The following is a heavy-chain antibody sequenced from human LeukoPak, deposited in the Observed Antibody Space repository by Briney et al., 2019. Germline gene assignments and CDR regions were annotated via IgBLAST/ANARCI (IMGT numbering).Heavy chain of an antibody. D-gene: IGHD2-2*01. CDR1: GYRLLSNSVR. J-gene: IGHJ5*02. CDR2: TYYRSTWYN. V-gene: IGHV6-1*01. Sequence: SQTLSVTCAISGYRLLSNSVRWNWIRQSPSRGLEWLSRTYYRSTWYNDYAVSVRGRITVNPDTSKNQFSLHLNSVTPKDTAVYYCARRLTQYDCFDPWGQGILVTVSS. CDR3: ARRLTQYDCFDP.